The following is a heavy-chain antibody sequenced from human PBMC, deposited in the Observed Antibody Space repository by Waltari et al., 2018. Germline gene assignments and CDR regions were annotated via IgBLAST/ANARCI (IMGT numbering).Heavy chain of an antibody. CDR2: ISWNNGSI. Sequence: EVQLVESGGGLVQPGRSLRLSCAASGFTFDDYAMHWVRQAPGKGLEWVSGISWNNGSIGYADSVKGRFTSSRDNAKNSLYLQMNSLRAEDTALYYCAKGAGSIAVAGTFDYWGQGTLVTVSS. CDR1: GFTFDDYA. J-gene: IGHJ4*02. D-gene: IGHD6-19*01. V-gene: IGHV3-9*01. CDR3: AKGAGSIAVAGTFDY.